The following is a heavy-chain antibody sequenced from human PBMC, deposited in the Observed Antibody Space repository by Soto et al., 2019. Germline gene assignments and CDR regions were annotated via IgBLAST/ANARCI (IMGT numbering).Heavy chain of an antibody. J-gene: IGHJ5*02. D-gene: IGHD2-2*01. Sequence: QLQLQESGSGLVKPSQTLSLTCAVSGASVDSGGYSWRWIRQPPGKGLEWIGYIYHGVSTDYNPSLKSRVTISVDSSKNLFSLSLSSVTAADTAVYFCVRSGCSSTACHTDWFDPWGPGTLVTVSS. CDR1: GASVDSGGYS. V-gene: IGHV4-30-2*01. CDR2: IYHGVST. CDR3: VRSGCSSTACHTDWFDP.